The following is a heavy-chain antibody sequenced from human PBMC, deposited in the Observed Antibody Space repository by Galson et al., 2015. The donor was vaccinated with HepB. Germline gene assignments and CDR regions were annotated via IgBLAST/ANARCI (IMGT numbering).Heavy chain of an antibody. CDR2: LSYDGSNK. CDR1: GFTFSAYG. CDR3: AKRMVGGVNADSGMDV. V-gene: IGHV3-30*18. D-gene: IGHD3-10*01. J-gene: IGHJ6*02. Sequence: SLRLSCAPSGFTFSAYGIHWVRQAPGKGLPSVAVLSYDGSNKYYADSVKGRFTISRDNSQNTLYLQMDSLRAEDTAVYYCAKRMVGGVNADSGMDVWGQGTEVTVSS.